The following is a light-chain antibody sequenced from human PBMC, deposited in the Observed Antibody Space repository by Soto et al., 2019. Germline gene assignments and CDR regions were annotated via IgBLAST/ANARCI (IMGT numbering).Light chain of an antibody. CDR1: QSVGRY. V-gene: IGKV3-11*01. Sequence: EIVLTQSPGTLSLSPGESATLSCRASQSVGRYLAWFQQKPGHAPRLLIYDASNRATGVPARFSGSGSGTDFTLTIRSLEPEYFAVYYCQQRTDWPRTFGQGTRVEIK. CDR2: DAS. J-gene: IGKJ1*01. CDR3: QQRTDWPRT.